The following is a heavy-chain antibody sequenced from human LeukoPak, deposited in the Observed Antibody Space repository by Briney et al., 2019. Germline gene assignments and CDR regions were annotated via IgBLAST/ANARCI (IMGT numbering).Heavy chain of an antibody. Sequence: ASVKVSCKASGYTFTGYYMHWVRQAPGQGLEWMGWINPNSGGTNYAQKFQGRVTMTRDTSISTAYMELSRLRSDDTAVYYCARAIVVVPAAHGDAFDIWGQGTMVTVSS. J-gene: IGHJ3*02. V-gene: IGHV1-2*02. CDR1: GYTFTGYY. D-gene: IGHD2-2*01. CDR2: INPNSGGT. CDR3: ARAIVVVPAAHGDAFDI.